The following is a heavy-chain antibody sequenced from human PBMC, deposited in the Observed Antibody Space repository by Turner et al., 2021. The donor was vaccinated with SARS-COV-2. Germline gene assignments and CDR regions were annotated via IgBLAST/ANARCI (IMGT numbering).Heavy chain of an antibody. CDR1: GYTFTDYY. CDR3: AVLVSSVLVVADY. V-gene: IGHV1-2*02. Sequence: QEQLVQPGAGVKKPGATVNVSCEPSGYTFTDYYVHWVRQAPGQGLDWMGWINPNSGGTNYAQKLQGRVTMTRDTSISTAYMDLSRLRSDDTAVYYCAVLVSSVLVVADYWGQGTLVTVSS. D-gene: IGHD2-2*01. CDR2: INPNSGGT. J-gene: IGHJ4*02.